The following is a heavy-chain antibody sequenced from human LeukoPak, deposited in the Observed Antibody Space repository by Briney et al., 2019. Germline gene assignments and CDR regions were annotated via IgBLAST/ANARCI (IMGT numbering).Heavy chain of an antibody. V-gene: IGHV3-30*18. D-gene: IGHD1-1*01. CDR3: AKDLSNWNDVTTPDY. Sequence: AGGSLRLSCAASGFTFSSYGMHWVRQAPGKGLEWVAFISYDGSNKYYADSVKGRFTISRDNSKNTLYLQMNSLRAEDRAVYYCAKDLSNWNDVTTPDYWGRGTLVTVSS. CDR1: GFTFSSYG. J-gene: IGHJ4*02. CDR2: ISYDGSNK.